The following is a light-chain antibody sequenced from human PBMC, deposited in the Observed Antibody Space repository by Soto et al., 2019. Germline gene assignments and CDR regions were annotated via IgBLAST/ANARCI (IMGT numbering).Light chain of an antibody. V-gene: IGKV3-15*01. CDR3: QQYNNWPPWT. CDR1: QSVSSN. Sequence: EIVMTQSPATLSVSPGERATLSCRASQSVSSNLAWYQQKPGQAPRLLIYGASTRATGIPARFSGSRSGTEFTLTLSSLQSEDFAVYYFQQYNNWPPWTFGPGTKVDIK. CDR2: GAS. J-gene: IGKJ3*01.